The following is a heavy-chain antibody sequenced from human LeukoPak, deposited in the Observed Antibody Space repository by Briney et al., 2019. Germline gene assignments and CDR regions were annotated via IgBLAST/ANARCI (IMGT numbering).Heavy chain of an antibody. CDR1: GYSISSGYY. D-gene: IGHD5-18*01. J-gene: IGHJ5*02. Sequence: SETLSLTCTVSGYSISSGYYWGWIRQPPGKGLEWIGCIYYSGSTNYNPSLKSRVTISVDTSKNQFSLKLSSVTAADTAVYYCASQWIQPGGWFDPWGQGTLVTVSS. CDR2: IYYSGST. V-gene: IGHV4-38-2*02. CDR3: ASQWIQPGGWFDP.